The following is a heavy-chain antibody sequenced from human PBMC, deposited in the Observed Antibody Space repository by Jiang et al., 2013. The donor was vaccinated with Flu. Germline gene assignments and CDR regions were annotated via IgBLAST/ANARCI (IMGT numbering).Heavy chain of an antibody. D-gene: IGHD1-26*01. Sequence: SVKVSCKASGYTFTSYYMHWVRQAPGQGLEWMGIINPSGGSTSYAQKFQGRVTMTRDTSTSTVYMELSSLRSEDTAVYYCARGLSLGATALYYFDYWGQGTLVTVSS. J-gene: IGHJ4*02. CDR2: INPSGGST. CDR1: GYTFTSYY. V-gene: IGHV1-46*01. CDR3: ARGLSLGATALYYFDY.